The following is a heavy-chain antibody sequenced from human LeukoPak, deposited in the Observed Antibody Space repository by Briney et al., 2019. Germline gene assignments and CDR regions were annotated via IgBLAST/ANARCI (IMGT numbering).Heavy chain of an antibody. CDR2: ISWNSGSI. CDR3: AAMQWLRPSRGWFDP. Sequence: GGSLRLSCAASGLTFDDYAMHWVRQAPGKGLEWVSGISWNSGSIGYADSVKGRFTISRDNAKNSLYLQMNSLRAEDTALYYCAAMQWLRPSRGWFDPWGQGTLVTVSS. V-gene: IGHV3-9*01. J-gene: IGHJ5*02. D-gene: IGHD5-12*01. CDR1: GLTFDDYA.